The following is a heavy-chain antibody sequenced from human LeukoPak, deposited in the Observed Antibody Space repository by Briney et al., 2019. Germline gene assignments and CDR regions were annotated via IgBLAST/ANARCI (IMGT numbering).Heavy chain of an antibody. CDR3: AKNPSDSSGWPFDY. CDR2: IRGSGTT. D-gene: IGHD6-19*01. Sequence: GGSLTLSCAASGFTFSSYAMSWVRQAPGKGLEWVSAIRGSGTTYYADSVKGRFTISRDNSKNTLYLQMNSLRAEDTAVYYCAKNPSDSSGWPFDYWGQGTLVTVSS. V-gene: IGHV3-23*01. J-gene: IGHJ4*02. CDR1: GFTFSSYA.